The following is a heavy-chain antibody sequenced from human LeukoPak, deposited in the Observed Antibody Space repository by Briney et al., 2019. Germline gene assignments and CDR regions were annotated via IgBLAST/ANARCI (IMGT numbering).Heavy chain of an antibody. CDR1: GYTFTGYY. CDR3: ARDTYYYDSSGSYFDY. CDR2: INPNSGGT. J-gene: IGHJ4*02. D-gene: IGHD3-22*01. V-gene: IGHV1-2*06. Sequence: ASVKVSCKASGYTFTGYYMHWVRQAPGQGLEWMGQINPNSGGTNYAQKFQGRVTMTRDTSISTAYMELSRLRSDDTAVYYCARDTYYYDSSGSYFDYWGQGTLVTVSS.